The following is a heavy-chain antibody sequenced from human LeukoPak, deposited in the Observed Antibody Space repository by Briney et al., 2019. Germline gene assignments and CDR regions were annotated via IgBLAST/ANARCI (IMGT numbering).Heavy chain of an antibody. CDR2: IKQDGGES. D-gene: IGHD2-2*01. CDR3: AKDYCSSTTCYYNY. V-gene: IGHV3-7*03. CDR1: GFTFSSYW. Sequence: GGSLRLSCAASGFTFSSYWMTWVRQAPGKGLEWVANIKQDGGESYYVDSVKGRFTISRENAKNSLYLQMNSLRAEDTALYYCAKDYCSSTTCYYNYWGQGTLVTVSS. J-gene: IGHJ4*02.